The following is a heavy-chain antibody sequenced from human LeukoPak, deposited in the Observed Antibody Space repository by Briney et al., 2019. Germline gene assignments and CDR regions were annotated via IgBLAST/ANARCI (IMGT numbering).Heavy chain of an antibody. D-gene: IGHD4-17*01. V-gene: IGHV3-7*03. J-gene: IGHJ4*02. CDR2: IKPDGSKK. CDR3: ARDCNGEGDY. CDR1: GFTFSAYW. Sequence: GGSLRLSCAASGFTFSAYWMTWVRQTPGKGLEWVANIKPDGSKKYYADSMKGRFTISRDNAKNSLYLQMNSLGAEDTAIYYCARDCNGEGDYWGQGTLVTVSS.